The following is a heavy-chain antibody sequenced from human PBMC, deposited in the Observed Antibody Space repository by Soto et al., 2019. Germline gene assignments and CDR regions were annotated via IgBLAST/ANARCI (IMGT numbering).Heavy chain of an antibody. Sequence: PSETLSLTCTVSGGSISSYYWSWIRQPPGKGLEWIAYISYSGSTNYNPSLKSRVTISLDVSKNQFSLKLNSMTAADTAVYYCARGGSNWYRYFDLWGRGTLVTVSS. CDR3: ARGGSNWYRYFDL. CDR2: ISYSGST. J-gene: IGHJ2*01. CDR1: GGSISSYY. V-gene: IGHV4-59*01. D-gene: IGHD4-4*01.